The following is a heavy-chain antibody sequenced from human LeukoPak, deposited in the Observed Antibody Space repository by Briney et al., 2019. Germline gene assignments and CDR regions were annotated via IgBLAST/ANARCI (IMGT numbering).Heavy chain of an antibody. CDR2: ISHSGST. CDR3: ARHWSRDYYDSSGYWSPLDY. Sequence: PSETPSLTCSVSAYSISSGYYWGWIRQPPGKGLEWIGYISHSGSTYYNPSLKSRVTISVDTSKNQFSLKLSSVTAADTAVYYCARHWSRDYYDSSGYWSPLDYWGQGTLVTVSS. J-gene: IGHJ4*02. D-gene: IGHD3-22*01. CDR1: AYSISSGYY. V-gene: IGHV4-38-2*01.